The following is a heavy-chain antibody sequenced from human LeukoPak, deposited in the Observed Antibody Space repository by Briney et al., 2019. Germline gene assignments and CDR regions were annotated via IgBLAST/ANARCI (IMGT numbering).Heavy chain of an antibody. CDR2: ISGSGGST. J-gene: IGHJ4*02. D-gene: IGHD3-10*01. CDR3: AKVGRVVQGVTPLDY. V-gene: IGHV3-23*01. CDR1: GFTFSSYA. Sequence: PGGSLRLSCAASGFTFSSYAMSWVRQAPGKGLEWVSAISGSGGSTYYADSVKGRFTISRDNSKNTLYLQMNSLRAEDTAVYYCAKVGRVVQGVTPLDYWGQGTLVTVSS.